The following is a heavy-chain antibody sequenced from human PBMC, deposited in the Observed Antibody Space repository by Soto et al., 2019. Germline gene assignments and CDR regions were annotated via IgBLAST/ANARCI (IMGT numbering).Heavy chain of an antibody. CDR3: AVRQWLVRVIDY. CDR2: IYYSGST. D-gene: IGHD6-19*01. CDR1: GGSVSSGSYY. J-gene: IGHJ4*02. V-gene: IGHV4-61*01. Sequence: SETLSLTCTVSGGSVSSGSYYWSWIRQPPGKGLEWIGYIYYSGSTNYNPSLKSRVTISVDTSKNQFSLKLSSVTAADTAVYYCAVRQWLVRVIDYWGQGTLVIVSS.